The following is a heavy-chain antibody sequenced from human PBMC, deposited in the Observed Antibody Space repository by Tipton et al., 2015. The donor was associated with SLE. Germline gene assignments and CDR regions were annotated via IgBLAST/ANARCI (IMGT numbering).Heavy chain of an antibody. J-gene: IGHJ4*02. V-gene: IGHV4-34*01. D-gene: IGHD4-23*01. CDR3: ASGKLSYGGGDN. CDR2: TSHSGRS. CDR1: GASFSDYF. Sequence: GLVKPSETLSLTCAVSGASFSDYFWTWIRQVPGKGLEWIGETSHSGRSIYNPSLKSRVTASLDTSKMHFSLRLTSVTAADTAVYYCASGKLSYGGGDNWGQGTLVTVSS.